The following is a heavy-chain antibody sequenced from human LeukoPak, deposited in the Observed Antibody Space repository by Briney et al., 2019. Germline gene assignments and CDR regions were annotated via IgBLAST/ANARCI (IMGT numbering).Heavy chain of an antibody. CDR1: GFTFNNYG. CDR3: AKGPLRGTAAAVDY. CDR2: ISYDGRNI. J-gene: IGHJ4*02. Sequence: GGSLRLSCAASGFTFNNYGMHWVRQAPGKGLEWVAVISYDGRNIHYPDSVKGRFTISRDISTDTLWLQMDSLRTEDTAVYYCAKGPLRGTAAAVDYWGQGTLVTVSS. D-gene: IGHD2-2*01. V-gene: IGHV3-30*18.